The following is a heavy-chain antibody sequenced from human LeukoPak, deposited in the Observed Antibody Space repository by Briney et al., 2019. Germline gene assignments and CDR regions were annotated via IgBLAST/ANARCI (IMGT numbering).Heavy chain of an antibody. CDR3: ARDGRRYSNYVRGY. J-gene: IGHJ4*02. Sequence: SETLSLTRTVSGGSISSGDYYWSWIRQPPGKGLEWIGYIYYSGSTYYNPSLKSRVTISVDTSKNQFSLKLSSVTAADTAVYYCARDGRRYSNYVRGYWGQGTLVTVSS. D-gene: IGHD4-11*01. CDR1: GGSISSGDYY. CDR2: IYYSGST. V-gene: IGHV4-30-4*08.